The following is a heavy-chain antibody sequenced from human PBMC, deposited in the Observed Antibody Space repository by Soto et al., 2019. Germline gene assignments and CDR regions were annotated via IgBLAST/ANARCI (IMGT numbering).Heavy chain of an antibody. CDR2: ISAYNGNT. CDR3: ATTFNYYDSGGPQGWFDP. CDR1: GYTFTSYG. V-gene: IGHV1-18*04. D-gene: IGHD3-22*01. Sequence: ASVKVSCKASGYTFTSYGISWVRQAPGQGLEWMGWISAYNGNTNYAQKLQGRVTMTTDTSTSTAYMELRSLRSDDTAVYYCATTFNYYDSGGPQGWFDPWGQGTLVTVSS. J-gene: IGHJ5*02.